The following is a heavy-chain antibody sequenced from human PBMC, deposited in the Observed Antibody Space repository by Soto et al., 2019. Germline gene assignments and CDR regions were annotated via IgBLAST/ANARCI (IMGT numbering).Heavy chain of an antibody. CDR1: GFTFSSYW. Sequence: ESGGGLVQPGGSLRLSCAASGFTFSSYWMSWVRQAPGKGLEWVANIKQDGSEKYYVDSVKGRFTISRDNAKNSLYLQMNSLRAEDTAVYYCAREGYYDSSGYYYEYNWFDPWGQGTLVTVSS. V-gene: IGHV3-7*01. D-gene: IGHD3-22*01. CDR3: AREGYYDSSGYYYEYNWFDP. J-gene: IGHJ5*02. CDR2: IKQDGSEK.